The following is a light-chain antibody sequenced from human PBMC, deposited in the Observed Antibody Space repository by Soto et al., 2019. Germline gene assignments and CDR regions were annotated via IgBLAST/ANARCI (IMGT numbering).Light chain of an antibody. J-gene: IGKJ4*01. CDR3: QQYGSSPQA. V-gene: IGKV3-20*01. CDR1: QSVTNNY. Sequence: EIVLTQSPGTLSLSPGERVTLSCSASQSVTNNYLTWYRHKPGQAPRLLIYGASIRATGIPDSFSGSASGTYFTLTISRLEPEDFAVYYCQQYGSSPQAFGGGTKVEIK. CDR2: GAS.